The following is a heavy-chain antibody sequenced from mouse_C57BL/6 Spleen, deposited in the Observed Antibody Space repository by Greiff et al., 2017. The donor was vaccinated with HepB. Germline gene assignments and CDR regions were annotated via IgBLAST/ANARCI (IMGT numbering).Heavy chain of an antibody. V-gene: IGHV1-18*01. Sequence: VQLQQSGPELVKPGASVKIPCKASGYTFTDYNMDWVKQSHGKSLEWIGDINPNNGGTIYNQKFKGKATLTVDKSSSTAYMELRSLTSDDTAVYYGARGGLRGGGYAMDYWGQGTSVTVSS. CDR1: GYTFTDYN. J-gene: IGHJ4*01. D-gene: IGHD2-4*01. CDR3: ARGGLRGGGYAMDY. CDR2: INPNNGGT.